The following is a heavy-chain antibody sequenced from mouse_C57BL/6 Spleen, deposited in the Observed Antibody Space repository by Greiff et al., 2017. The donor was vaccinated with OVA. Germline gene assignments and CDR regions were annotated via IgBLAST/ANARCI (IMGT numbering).Heavy chain of an antibody. V-gene: IGHV1-55*01. CDR1: GYTFTSYW. CDR3: ASGDVGYPGLFAY. CDR2: ISPGSGST. J-gene: IGHJ3*01. Sequence: QVQLQQPGAELVKPGASVKMSCKASGYTFTSYWITWVKQRPGQGLEWIGGISPGSGSTNYNDKFKSKATLTVDTSSSTAYMQLSSLTSEDSAVYYCASGDVGYPGLFAYWGQGTMVTVAA. D-gene: IGHD2-2*01.